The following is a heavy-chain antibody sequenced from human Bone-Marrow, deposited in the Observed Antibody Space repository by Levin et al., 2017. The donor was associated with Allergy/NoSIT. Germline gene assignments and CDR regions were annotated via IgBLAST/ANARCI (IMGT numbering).Heavy chain of an antibody. J-gene: IGHJ4*02. CDR3: VASRTTG. CDR1: GFTFSNFA. CDR2: ISYDGNDK. D-gene: IGHD4-11*01. Sequence: PGGSLRLSCAASGFTFSNFAISWVRQAPGKGLEWVPVISYDGNDKYYADSVKGRFTISRDDSKNTLYLQMNSLRGDDTAVYYCVASRTTGWGQGTLVTVSS. V-gene: IGHV3-30-3*01.